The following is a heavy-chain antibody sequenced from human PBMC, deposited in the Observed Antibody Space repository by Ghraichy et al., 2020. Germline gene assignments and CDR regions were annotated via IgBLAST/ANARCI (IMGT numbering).Heavy chain of an antibody. CDR1: GYSFTSYW. Sequence: GESLNISCKGSGYSFTSYWIGWVRQMPGKGLEWMGVIYPSDSNTKYSPSFQGQVTISADKSISTAYLQWSSLKASDSAMYYCVRDIPNYFSSGRHGDYWGQGTLVTVSS. CDR3: VRDIPNYFSSGRHGDY. V-gene: IGHV5-51*01. CDR2: IYPSDSNT. J-gene: IGHJ4*02. D-gene: IGHD3-10*01.